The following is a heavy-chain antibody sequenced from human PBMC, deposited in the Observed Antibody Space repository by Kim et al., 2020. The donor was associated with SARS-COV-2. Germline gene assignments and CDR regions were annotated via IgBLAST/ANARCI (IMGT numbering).Heavy chain of an antibody. CDR3: ARLGSGSYYFSDY. Sequence: YSPTRKSRVTISVDTSKNQFALKLSSVTAEDTAVYYCARLGSGSYYFSDYWGQGTLVTVSS. J-gene: IGHJ4*02. D-gene: IGHD1-26*01. V-gene: IGHV4-39*01.